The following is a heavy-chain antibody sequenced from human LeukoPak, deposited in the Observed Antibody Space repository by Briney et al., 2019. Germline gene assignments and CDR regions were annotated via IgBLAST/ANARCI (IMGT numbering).Heavy chain of an antibody. CDR3: ARAPCSGGSCYSVVSYYYYMDV. D-gene: IGHD2-15*01. CDR2: IIPIFGTA. V-gene: IGHV1-69*05. J-gene: IGHJ6*03. Sequence: GASVKVSCKASGGTFSSYAISWVRQAPGQGLEWMGGIIPIFGTANYAQKFQGRVTITTDESTSTAYMELSSLRSEDTAVYYCARAPCSGGSCYSVVSYYYYMDVWGKGTTVTVSS. CDR1: GGTFSSYA.